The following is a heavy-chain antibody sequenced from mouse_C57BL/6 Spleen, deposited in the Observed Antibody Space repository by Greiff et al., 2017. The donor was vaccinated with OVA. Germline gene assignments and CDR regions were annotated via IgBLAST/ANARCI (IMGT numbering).Heavy chain of an antibody. CDR2: IWSGGST. D-gene: IGHD2-12*01. CDR1: GFSLTSYG. Sequence: VQLQQSGPGLVQPSQTLSITCTVSGFSLTSYGVHWVRQSPGKGLEWLGVIWSGGSTDYNAAFISRLSISKDNSKSQVFFITNSVQADDAAIYYCARGGRRAMDYWGQGTSVTVSS. J-gene: IGHJ4*01. V-gene: IGHV2-2*01. CDR3: ARGGRRAMDY.